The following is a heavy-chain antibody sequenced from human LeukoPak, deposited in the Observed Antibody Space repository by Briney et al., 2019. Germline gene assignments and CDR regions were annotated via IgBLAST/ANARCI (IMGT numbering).Heavy chain of an antibody. CDR2: INPNSGGT. V-gene: IGHV1-2*02. D-gene: IGHD5-12*01. CDR3: ARGNSGYDCFDV. Sequence: ASVKVSCKASGYTSTGYYIHWVRQPPAQGLEWMGWINPNSGGTNYAQKFQGRVTMTRDTSISTAYMELSRLRSDDTAVYYCARGNSGYDCFDVWGKGTTVTISS. J-gene: IGHJ6*04. CDR1: GYTSTGYY.